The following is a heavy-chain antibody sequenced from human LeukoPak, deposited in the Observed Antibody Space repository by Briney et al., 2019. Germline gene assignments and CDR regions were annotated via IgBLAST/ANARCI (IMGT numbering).Heavy chain of an antibody. Sequence: ASVKVSCKASGYTFTSYDINWVRQATGLGLEWMGWMNPNSGNTGYAQKFQGRVTMTRNTSISTAYMELSSLRSEDTAVYYCARVRHYYYGMDVWGQGTTVTVSS. V-gene: IGHV1-8*01. CDR2: MNPNSGNT. J-gene: IGHJ6*02. CDR3: ARVRHYYYGMDV. CDR1: GYTFTSYD.